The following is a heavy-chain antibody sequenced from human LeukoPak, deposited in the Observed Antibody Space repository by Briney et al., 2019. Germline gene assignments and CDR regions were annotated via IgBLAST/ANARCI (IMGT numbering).Heavy chain of an antibody. D-gene: IGHD3-3*01. J-gene: IGHJ4*02. Sequence: SETLSLTCTVSGGSISSYYWSWIRQPPGKGLEWIGYIYYSGSTNYNPSLKSRVTISVDTSKNQFPLKLSSVTAADTAVYYCARESPRVYYFDYWGQGTLVTVSS. CDR3: ARESPRVYYFDY. CDR2: IYYSGST. V-gene: IGHV4-59*01. CDR1: GGSISSYY.